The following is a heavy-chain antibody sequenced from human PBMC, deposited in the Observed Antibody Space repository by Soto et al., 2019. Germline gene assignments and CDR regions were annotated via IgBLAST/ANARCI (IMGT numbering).Heavy chain of an antibody. Sequence: QVQLVQSGDAVKKPGASVTVSCKASGYIFVNYGIAWVRQAPGQGLEWMGWISPYTGNTHSATKVQGRLTMTTDTSTSTAYMDLGSLTSDDTAVYYCVMVDNYVTPTPQDVWGQGNTVTVSS. CDR1: GYIFVNYG. J-gene: IGHJ6*02. CDR2: ISPYTGNT. V-gene: IGHV1-18*01. CDR3: VMVDNYVTPTPQDV. D-gene: IGHD3-16*01.